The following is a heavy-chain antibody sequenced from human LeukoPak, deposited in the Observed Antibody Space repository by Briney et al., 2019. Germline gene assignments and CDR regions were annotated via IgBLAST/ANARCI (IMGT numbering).Heavy chain of an antibody. CDR2: INDSGSS. Sequence: SETLTLTCAVYGGSFGGYYWSWIRQPPGKGLEWIGEINDSGSSNYIPSLKSRVTISVDRSKNQFSLWLSSVTAADTAVYYCARWNYYGSGVDYWGQGTLVTVSS. V-gene: IGHV4-34*01. CDR1: GGSFGGYY. J-gene: IGHJ4*02. D-gene: IGHD3-10*01. CDR3: ARWNYYGSGVDY.